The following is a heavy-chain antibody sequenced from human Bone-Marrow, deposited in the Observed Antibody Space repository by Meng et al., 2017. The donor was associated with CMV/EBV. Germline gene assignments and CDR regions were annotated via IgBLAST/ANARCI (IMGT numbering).Heavy chain of an antibody. CDR2: IDSTSEYI. V-gene: IGHV3-21*01. CDR1: GITFMKNS. D-gene: IGHD4-17*01. Sequence: GGSLRLSCAASGITFMKNSINWVRQAPGKGLEWVASIDSTSEYIYYGDSVKGRFAISRDNAESSVYLQMNSLRAEDTAVYYCAKVRAGDWYFELWGRGTQVTVSS. J-gene: IGHJ2*01. CDR3: AKVRAGDWYFEL.